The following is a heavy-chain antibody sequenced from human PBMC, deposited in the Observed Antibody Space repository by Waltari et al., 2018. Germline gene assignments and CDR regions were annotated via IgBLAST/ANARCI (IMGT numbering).Heavy chain of an antibody. CDR3: ARGWRSGCSSLDF. J-gene: IGHJ4*02. D-gene: IGHD2-15*01. CDR2: SNPNIGGT. V-gene: IGHV1-2*06. Sequence: QVQLVQSGAEVKKSGASVKVSCKDSGYTFSGDYMHWVRQASGQWLEWIGRSNPNIGGTNYAQKFQGMVTMTRNTSISTAYMGLSRLGSADSSVYYCARGWRSGCSSLDFWGQGTLVTVSS. CDR1: GYTFSGDY.